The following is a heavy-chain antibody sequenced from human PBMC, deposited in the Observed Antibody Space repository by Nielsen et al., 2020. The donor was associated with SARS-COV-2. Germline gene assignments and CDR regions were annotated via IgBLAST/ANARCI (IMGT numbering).Heavy chain of an antibody. CDR2: ISYDGSNK. CDR1: GFTFSSYT. Sequence: GESLKISCAASGFTFSSYTMHWVRQTPGKGLEWVAIISYDGSNKYYADSVKGRFTISRDNSKNSLYLQMNSLRAEDTALYYCAKDSDGMDVWGQGTTVTVSS. J-gene: IGHJ6*02. CDR3: AKDSDGMDV. V-gene: IGHV3-30-3*01.